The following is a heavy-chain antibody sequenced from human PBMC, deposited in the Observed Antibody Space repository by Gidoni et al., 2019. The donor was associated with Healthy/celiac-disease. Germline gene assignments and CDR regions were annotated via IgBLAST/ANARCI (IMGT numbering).Heavy chain of an antibody. CDR2: IYYSGST. D-gene: IGHD1-1*01. Sequence: QLQLQESGPGLVKPSETLSLTCTVSGGSIRSSSYYWGWIRQPPGKGLEWIGSIYYSGSTYYNPSLKSRVTISVDTSKNQFSLKLSSVTAADTAVYYCAREEVGEGYVEYYGMDVWGQGTTVTVSS. CDR3: AREEVGEGYVEYYGMDV. J-gene: IGHJ6*02. V-gene: IGHV4-39*02. CDR1: GGSIRSSSYY.